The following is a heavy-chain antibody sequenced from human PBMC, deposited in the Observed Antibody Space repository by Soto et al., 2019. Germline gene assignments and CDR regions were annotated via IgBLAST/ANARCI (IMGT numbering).Heavy chain of an antibody. CDR2: INAGDGNT. J-gene: IGHJ3*02. CDR3: AGALPDGAFDI. V-gene: IGHV1-3*01. CDR1: GYTFTSYA. Sequence: ASVKVSCKASGYTFTSYAMHWVRQAPGQRLEWMGWINAGDGNTKYSQKFQGRVTITRDTSASTAYMELSSLRSEDTAVYYCAGALPDGAFDIWGQGTMVTVSS.